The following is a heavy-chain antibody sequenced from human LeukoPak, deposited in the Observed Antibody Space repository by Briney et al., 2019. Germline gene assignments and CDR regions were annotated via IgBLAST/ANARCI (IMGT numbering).Heavy chain of an antibody. V-gene: IGHV4-59*01. CDR1: GGSITSYY. CDR3: ARGRSPDAFDI. J-gene: IGHJ3*02. Sequence: RPSETLSLTCTVSGGSITSYYWNWIRQPPGKGLEWIGYIYYSGSTNYNPSLKSRVTISVDTSKNQFSLKLSSVTAADTAVYYCARGRSPDAFDIWGQGTMVTVSS. CDR2: IYYSGST.